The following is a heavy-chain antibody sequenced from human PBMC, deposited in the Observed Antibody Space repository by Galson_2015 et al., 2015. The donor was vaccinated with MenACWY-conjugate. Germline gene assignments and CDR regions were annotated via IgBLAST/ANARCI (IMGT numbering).Heavy chain of an antibody. V-gene: IGHV1-46*01. CDR1: GYTFTTYY. Sequence: SVKVSCKASGYTFTTYYMHWVRQAPGQGLEWMGIIRPSGDDGTTYAQKFQGRVTMTRDTSTSTVYMDLSSLRSEDTVVYYCVREYRGGSFDYWGQGSLVTVSS. CDR3: VREYRGGSFDY. D-gene: IGHD1-26*01. CDR2: IRPSGDDGT. J-gene: IGHJ4*02.